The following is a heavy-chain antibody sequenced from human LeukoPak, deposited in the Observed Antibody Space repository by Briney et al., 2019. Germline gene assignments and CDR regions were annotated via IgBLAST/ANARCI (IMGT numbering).Heavy chain of an antibody. CDR3: ARAGYSNRWDGVDY. D-gene: IGHD2/OR15-2a*01. Sequence: TGESLKISCKGSGYTFTNYWIGWVRQMPGKGLEFMGIIYPGDSDTRYSPSFQGQVTISVDKSINTAYLQWSSLKASDSAMYYCARAGYSNRWDGVDYWGQGTLVTVSS. J-gene: IGHJ4*02. V-gene: IGHV5-51*01. CDR2: IYPGDSDT. CDR1: GYTFTNYW.